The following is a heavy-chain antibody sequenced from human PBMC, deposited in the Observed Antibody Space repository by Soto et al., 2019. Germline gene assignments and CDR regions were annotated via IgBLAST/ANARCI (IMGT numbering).Heavy chain of an antibody. D-gene: IGHD4-17*01. CDR2: LSYDGSNK. Sequence: VQLVESGGGVVQPGRSLRLSCAASGFTFSSYGMHWVRQAPGKGLEWVAVLSYDGSNKYHADSVKGRFTISRDNSKNTLYLQMNSLRAEDTAVYYCATLYGDYPDYWGQGPLVTVSS. CDR3: ATLYGDYPDY. V-gene: IGHV3-30*03. CDR1: GFTFSSYG. J-gene: IGHJ4*02.